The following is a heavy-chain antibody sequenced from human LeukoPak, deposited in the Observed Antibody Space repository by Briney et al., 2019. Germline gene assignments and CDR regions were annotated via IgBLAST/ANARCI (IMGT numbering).Heavy chain of an antibody. J-gene: IGHJ4*02. CDR1: GFTFSSYW. CDR3: AKDLSSSSWYVFDY. V-gene: IGHV3-7*03. CDR2: IKQDGSEK. Sequence: PGGSLRLSCAASGFTFSSYWMGWVRQAPGKGLEWVANIKQDGSEKYYVDSVKGRFTISRDNAKNSLYLQMNSLRAEDTAVYYCAKDLSSSSWYVFDYWGQGTLVTVSS. D-gene: IGHD6-13*01.